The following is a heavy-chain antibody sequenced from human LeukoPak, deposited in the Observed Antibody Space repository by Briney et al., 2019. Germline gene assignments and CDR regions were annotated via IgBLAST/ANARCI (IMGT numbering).Heavy chain of an antibody. J-gene: IGHJ4*02. CDR1: GFTVSSNY. CDR2: IYSGGST. D-gene: IGHD3-10*01. V-gene: IGHV3-66*01. Sequence: GGSLRLSCAASGFTVSSNYMSWVRQAPGKVLEWVSVIYSGGSTYYADSVKGRFTISRDNSKNTLYLQMNSLRAEDTAVYYCARVSPMVRGVIITLTRAPYYFDYWGQGTLVTVSS. CDR3: ARVSPMVRGVIITLTRAPYYFDY.